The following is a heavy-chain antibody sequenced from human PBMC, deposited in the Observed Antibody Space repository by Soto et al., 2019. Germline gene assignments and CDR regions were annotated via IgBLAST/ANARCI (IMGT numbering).Heavy chain of an antibody. D-gene: IGHD1-26*01. V-gene: IGHV4-61*01. CDR1: GDSVSSGTNY. CDR2: MYYTGTA. Sequence: SETLSLTCSVSGDSVSSGTNYWSWIRQPPGKGLEWVGYMYYTGTANYSPSLRRRVTISVDTSKNQFSLKLSSVTAADTAVYYRARARRNFVGPRTNDFDYCGPGTLVTVS. CDR3: ARARRNFVGPRTNDFDY. J-gene: IGHJ4*01.